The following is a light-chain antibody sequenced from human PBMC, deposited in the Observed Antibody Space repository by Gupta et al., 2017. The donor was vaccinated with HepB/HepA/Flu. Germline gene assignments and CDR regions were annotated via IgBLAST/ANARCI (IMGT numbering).Light chain of an antibody. J-gene: IGKJ1*01. Sequence: DVVMTQSPVSLPVTLGQPASISCRSSRSLVHSDGHTHLNWFQQRPGQSPRRLIYMVSKRDSGVPDRFSGSGSGTDFTLKISRVEADDVGVYYCMQGTHWPRTFGQGTKVEIK. V-gene: IGKV2-30*02. CDR3: MQGTHWPRT. CDR1: RSLVHSDGHTH. CDR2: MVS.